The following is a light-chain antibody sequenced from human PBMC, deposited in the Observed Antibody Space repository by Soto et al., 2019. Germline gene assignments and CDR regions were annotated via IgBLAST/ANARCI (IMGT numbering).Light chain of an antibody. CDR1: SSNIGAGYD. V-gene: IGLV1-40*01. Sequence: QSALTQPPSVSGAPGQRVTISCTGSSSNIGAGYDVHWYQQLPGTAPKVLIYVNNNRPSGVPDRFSGSKSGTSASLAITGLQAEDEADYYCQSYDNSLSGSKVFGGGTQLTVL. CDR2: VNN. J-gene: IGLJ3*02. CDR3: QSYDNSLSGSKV.